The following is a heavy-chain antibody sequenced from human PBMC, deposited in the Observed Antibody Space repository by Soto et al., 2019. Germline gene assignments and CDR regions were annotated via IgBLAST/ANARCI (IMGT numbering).Heavy chain of an antibody. CDR3: ARVSYYDSSGYYY. V-gene: IGHV4-30-4*01. D-gene: IGHD3-22*01. J-gene: IGHJ4*02. Sequence: QVQLQESGPGLVKPSQTLSLTCTVSGGSISSGDYYWSWIRQPPGKGLEWIGYIYYSGSTYYNPSLKSRVSISPDTXKNQFSLKLSSVTAADTAVYYCARVSYYDSSGYYYWGQGTLVTVSS. CDR2: IYYSGST. CDR1: GGSISSGDYY.